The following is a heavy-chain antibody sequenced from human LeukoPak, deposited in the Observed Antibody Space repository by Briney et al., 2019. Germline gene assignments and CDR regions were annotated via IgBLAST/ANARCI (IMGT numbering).Heavy chain of an antibody. Sequence: PSETLSLTCTVSGGSISSYYWSWIRQPPGKGLEWIGYIYYSGSTNYNPSLKSRVTISVDTSKNQFSLKLSSVTAADTAVYYCARSRYYDSSGYSPTGSYYYYYMDVWGKGTTVTISS. D-gene: IGHD3-22*01. CDR1: GGSISSYY. CDR2: IYYSGST. J-gene: IGHJ6*03. V-gene: IGHV4-59*01. CDR3: ARSRYYDSSGYSPTGSYYYYYMDV.